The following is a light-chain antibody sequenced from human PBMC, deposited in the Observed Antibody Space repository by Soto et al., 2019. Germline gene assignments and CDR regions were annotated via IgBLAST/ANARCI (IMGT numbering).Light chain of an antibody. CDR1: QDFNNY. V-gene: IGKV1-9*01. Sequence: DIQLTQSPSFLSASVGDRVTITCRASQDFNNYLAWYQQKPGEAPKLLMYVASTLQSGVPSWFSGSGSGTEFTLTSSSLQPEDFATYFCQQLNSSPLTFGRGTQVDI. CDR2: VAS. CDR3: QQLNSSPLT. J-gene: IGKJ4*01.